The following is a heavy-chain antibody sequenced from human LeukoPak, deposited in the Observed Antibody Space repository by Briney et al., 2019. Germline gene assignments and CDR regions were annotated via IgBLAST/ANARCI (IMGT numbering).Heavy chain of an antibody. D-gene: IGHD6-19*01. CDR2: ISGSGGST. J-gene: IGHJ6*02. CDR1: GFTFSSYA. V-gene: IGHV3-23*01. CDR3: AKGERKAVAGPPFHV. Sequence: PGGSLRLSCAASGFTFSSYAMSWVRQAPGKGLEWVSAISGSGGSTYYADSVKGRFTISRDNSKNTLYLQMNSLRAEDTAVYYCAKGERKAVAGPPFHVWGQGTTVTVSS.